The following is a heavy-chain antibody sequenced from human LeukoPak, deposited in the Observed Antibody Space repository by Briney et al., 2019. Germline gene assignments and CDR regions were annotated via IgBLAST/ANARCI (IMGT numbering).Heavy chain of an antibody. D-gene: IGHD3-10*02. J-gene: IGHJ4*02. V-gene: IGHV3-11*04. CDR1: GFTFSDYY. CDR3: ARDPNVLGITPYYFDF. Sequence: PGGSLRLSCAASGFTFSDYYMSWIRQAPGKGLEWISCINRSGSYVYHADSVKGRFTISRDNAKNSLFLKTDTLRGDDTGIYYCARDPNVLGITPYYFDFWGQGTLVTVSS. CDR2: INRSGSYV.